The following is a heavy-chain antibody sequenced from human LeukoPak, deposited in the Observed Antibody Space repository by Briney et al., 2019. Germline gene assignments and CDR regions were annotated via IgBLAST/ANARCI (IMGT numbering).Heavy chain of an antibody. V-gene: IGHV4-39*01. J-gene: IGHJ4*02. Sequence: SETLSLTCTVSGGSISSSSYSWGWLRQPPGKGLEWIGSIYYSGSTYYNPSLKSRVTISVDTSKNQFPLKLSSVTAADTAVYYCARHKDPTDLDYWGQGTLVTVSS. CDR1: GGSISSSSYS. CDR3: ARHKDPTDLDY. CDR2: IYYSGST.